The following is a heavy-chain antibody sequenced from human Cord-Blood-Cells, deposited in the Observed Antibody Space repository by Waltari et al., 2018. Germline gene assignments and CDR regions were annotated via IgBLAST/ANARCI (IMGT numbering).Heavy chain of an antibody. CDR2: ISYDGSNK. V-gene: IGHV3-30*18. CDR1: GFTFSSYG. D-gene: IGHD5-12*01. CDR3: AKDLLNSGYDYALDY. J-gene: IGHJ4*02. Sequence: QVQLVESGGGVVQPGRSLRLSCAASGFTFSSYGMHWVRQAPGKGLEWVAVISYDGSNKYYTDSVKGRFTISRDNSKNTLYLQMNSLRAEDTAVYYCAKDLLNSGYDYALDYWGQGTLVTVSS.